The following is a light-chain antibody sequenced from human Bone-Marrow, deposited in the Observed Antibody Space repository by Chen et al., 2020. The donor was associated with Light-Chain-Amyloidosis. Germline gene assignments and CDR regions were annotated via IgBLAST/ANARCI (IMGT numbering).Light chain of an antibody. CDR1: QGIANF. CDR3: QQSYSAWT. Sequence: DIQMTQSPSSLSASVGDRVTITCRASQGIANFLAWYQQKPGKVPKLLIYSASTLQSGVPSRISGSGSGTDFTLTISSLQPEDSATYYCQQSYSAWTFGQGTKVDIK. V-gene: IGKV1-27*01. CDR2: SAS. J-gene: IGKJ1*01.